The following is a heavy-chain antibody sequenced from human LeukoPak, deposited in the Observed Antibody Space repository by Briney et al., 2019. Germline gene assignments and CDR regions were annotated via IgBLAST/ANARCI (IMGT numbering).Heavy chain of an antibody. D-gene: IGHD3-3*01. CDR3: ARAIYDVFFDF. V-gene: IGHV4-61*02. Sequence: SETLSLTCTVSGGSISSGSYYWSWIRQPAGKGLEWIGRVYTSGSTNYNPSLKSRVTMSVDTSKNQFSLKLNSVTAADTAVYYCARAIYDVFFDFWGQGTLVTVSS. J-gene: IGHJ4*02. CDR2: VYTSGST. CDR1: GGSISSGSYY.